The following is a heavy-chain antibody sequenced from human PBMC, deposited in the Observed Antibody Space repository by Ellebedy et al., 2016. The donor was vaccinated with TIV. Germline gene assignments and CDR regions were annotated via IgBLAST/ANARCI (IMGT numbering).Heavy chain of an antibody. CDR1: GFTFSSYS. V-gene: IGHV3-48*02. CDR3: ARVNLEAPIYYFDH. D-gene: IGHD6-6*01. J-gene: IGHJ4*02. Sequence: GGSLRLXXAASGFTFSSYSMNWVRQAPGKGLEWLSYISSSYTTIYYADSVKGRFTISRDNAKNSLYLQMNSLRDEDTAVYCCARVNLEAPIYYFDHWGQGTLVTVSS. CDR2: ISSSYTTI.